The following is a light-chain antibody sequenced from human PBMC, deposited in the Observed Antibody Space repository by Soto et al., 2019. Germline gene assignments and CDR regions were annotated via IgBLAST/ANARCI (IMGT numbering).Light chain of an antibody. V-gene: IGLV2-23*01. J-gene: IGLJ2*01. Sequence: ALTQPASVSGSPGQSITISCTGTSSDVGSYNLVSWYQQHPGKAPKLMIYEGSKRPSGVSNRFSGSKSGNTASLTISGLQAEDEADYYCCSFGGGTQLTVL. CDR2: EGS. CDR1: SSDVGSYNL. CDR3: CS.